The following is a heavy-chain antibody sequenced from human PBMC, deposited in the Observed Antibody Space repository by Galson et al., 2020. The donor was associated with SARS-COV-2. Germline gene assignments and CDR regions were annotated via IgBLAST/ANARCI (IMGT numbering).Heavy chain of an antibody. Sequence: GESLKISCAASGFTLSSYAMHWVRQAPGKGLEWVAVISYDGSNKYYADSVKGRFTISRDNSKNTLYLQMNSLRAEDTAVYYCARGVKPKGPLNMIKFWGVIVTYFDYWGQGTLVTVSS. CDR1: GFTLSSYA. D-gene: IGHD3-16*02. J-gene: IGHJ4*02. V-gene: IGHV3-30-3*01. CDR2: ISYDGSNK. CDR3: ARGVKPKGPLNMIKFWGVIVTYFDY.